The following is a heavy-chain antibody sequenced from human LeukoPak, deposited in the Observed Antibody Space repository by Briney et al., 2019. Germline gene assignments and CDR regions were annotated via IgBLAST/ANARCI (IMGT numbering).Heavy chain of an antibody. J-gene: IGHJ5*02. V-gene: IGHV1-69*06. D-gene: IGHD6-13*01. CDR3: ARVRVNKASIAAAGRSWFDP. CDR1: GGTFSSYA. Sequence: SVKVSCTASGGTFSSYAISWVRQAPGQGLEWMGGIIPIFGTANYAQKFQGRVTITADKSTSTAYMELSSLRSEDTAVYYCARVRVNKASIAAAGRSWFDPWGQGTLVTVSS. CDR2: IIPIFGTA.